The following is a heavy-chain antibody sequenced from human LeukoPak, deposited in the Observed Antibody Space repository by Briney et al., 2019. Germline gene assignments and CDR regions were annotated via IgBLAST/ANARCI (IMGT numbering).Heavy chain of an antibody. CDR1: GFTFSSYS. V-gene: IGHV3-21*01. D-gene: IGHD3-22*01. CDR3: ARDIIRVGAYDSRGYSFDY. Sequence: PGGSLRLSCAASGFTFSSYSMNWVRQAPGKGLEWVSSISSSSSYIYYADSVKGRFTISRDKAKNSLYLQMNSMRAEDTDVDYCARDIIRVGAYDSRGYSFDYWGQGTLVTVSS. J-gene: IGHJ4*02. CDR2: ISSSSSYI.